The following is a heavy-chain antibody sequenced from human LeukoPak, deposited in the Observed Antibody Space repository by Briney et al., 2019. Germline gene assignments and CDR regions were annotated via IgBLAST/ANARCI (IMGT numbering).Heavy chain of an antibody. CDR2: ITGNYGRT. D-gene: IGHD1-26*01. V-gene: IGHV3-23*01. CDR3: AKGTGVGVTSPFDS. Sequence: GGSLRLSCAGSGFTFTHFGLHWVRPAAGKGLAWVSSITGNYGRTYYLDSVRGRFAISSDTSNNTLYLQMNSLGDEDTAVYYCAKGTGVGVTSPFDSWGQGTLVTVSS. CDR1: GFTFTHFG. J-gene: IGHJ4*02.